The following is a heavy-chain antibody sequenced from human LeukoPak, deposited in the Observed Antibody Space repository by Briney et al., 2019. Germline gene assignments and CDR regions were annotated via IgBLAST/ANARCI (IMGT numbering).Heavy chain of an antibody. D-gene: IGHD6-6*01. J-gene: IGHJ5*02. V-gene: IGHV3-23*01. CDR1: GFTFSSYA. Sequence: GGSLRLSCAASGFTFSSYAMSWVRQAPGKGLEWVSAISGSGGSTYYADSVKGRFTISRDNAKNSLYLQMNSLRAEDTAVYYCARGYSSSLVWFDPWGQGTLVTVSS. CDR3: ARGYSSSLVWFDP. CDR2: ISGSGGST.